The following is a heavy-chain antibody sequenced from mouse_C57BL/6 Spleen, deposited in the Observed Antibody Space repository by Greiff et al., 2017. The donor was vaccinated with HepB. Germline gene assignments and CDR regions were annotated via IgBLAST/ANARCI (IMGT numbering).Heavy chain of an antibody. D-gene: IGHD2-5*01. V-gene: IGHV5-15*04. CDR2: ISNLAYSI. CDR1: GFTFSDYG. Sequence: EVKLVESGGGLVQPGGSLKLSCAASGFTFSDYGMAWVRQAPRKGPEWVAFISNLAYSIYYADTVTGRFTISRENAKNTLYREMSSLRSEDTAMYYCARHNSKGFDYWGQGTTLTVSS. CDR3: ARHNSKGFDY. J-gene: IGHJ2*01.